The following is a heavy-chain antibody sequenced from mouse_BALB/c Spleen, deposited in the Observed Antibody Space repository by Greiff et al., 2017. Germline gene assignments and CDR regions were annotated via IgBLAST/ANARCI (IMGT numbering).Heavy chain of an antibody. CDR1: GFTFSDYY. J-gene: IGHJ4*01. CDR2: ISDGGSYT. Sequence: EVKLVESGGGLVKPGGSLKLSCAASGFTFSDYYMYWVRQTPEKRLEWVATISDGGSYTYYLDSVKGRFTISRDNAKNNLYLQMSSLKSEDTAMYYCAINRDAYDAMDYCSQGTSVTVSS. CDR3: AINRDAYDAMDY. V-gene: IGHV5-4*02. D-gene: IGHD2-3*01.